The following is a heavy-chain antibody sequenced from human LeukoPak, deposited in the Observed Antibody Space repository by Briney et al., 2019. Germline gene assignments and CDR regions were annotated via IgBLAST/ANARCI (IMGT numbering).Heavy chain of an antibody. J-gene: IGHJ3*02. CDR3: ARGGSRGGGAFDI. V-gene: IGHV3-7*01. D-gene: IGHD1-26*01. CDR1: GFAFSGYS. Sequence: GGSLRLSCAASGFAFSGYSMHWVRQAPGKGLEWVATIRQDGSVNHCVDSVKGRFTISRDNAKNSLYLQMNSLRAEDTAVYYCARGGSRGGGAFDIWGQGTMVTVSS. CDR2: IRQDGSVN.